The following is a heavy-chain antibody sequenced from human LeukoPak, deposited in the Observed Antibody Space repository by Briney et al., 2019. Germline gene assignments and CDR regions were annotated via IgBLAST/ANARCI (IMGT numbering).Heavy chain of an antibody. CDR3: ARAGSYYDFWSGYYH. V-gene: IGHV1-18*01. D-gene: IGHD3-3*01. J-gene: IGHJ4*02. Sequence: AASVKVSCKASGYTFTSYGISWVRQAPGQGLEWMGWISAYNGNTNYAQKLQGRVTMTTDTSTSTAYMELRSLRSDDTAVYYCARAGSYYDFWSGYYHWGQGTLVTVSS. CDR2: ISAYNGNT. CDR1: GYTFTSYG.